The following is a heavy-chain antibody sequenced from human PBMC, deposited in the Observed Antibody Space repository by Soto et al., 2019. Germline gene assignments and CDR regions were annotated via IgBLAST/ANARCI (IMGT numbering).Heavy chain of an antibody. CDR3: ARAKYYGSGSYPYYFDY. CDR1: GGTFSSYT. D-gene: IGHD3-10*01. V-gene: IGHV1-69*02. J-gene: IGHJ4*02. Sequence: ASVKVSCKASGGTFSSYTISWVRQAPGQGLEWMGRIIPILGIANYAQKFQGRVTITADKSTSTAYMELSSLRSEDTAVYYCARAKYYGSGSYPYYFDYWGQGTLVTVSS. CDR2: IIPILGIA.